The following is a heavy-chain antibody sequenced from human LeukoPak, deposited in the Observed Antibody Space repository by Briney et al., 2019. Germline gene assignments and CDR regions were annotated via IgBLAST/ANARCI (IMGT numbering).Heavy chain of an antibody. V-gene: IGHV4-31*03. D-gene: IGHD1-26*01. CDR3: ARGVADEVGATWSRGKLYGMDV. CDR2: MYYSGST. Sequence: PSETLSLTCTVSGGSISSGGYSWSWIRQHPGKGLEWFGYMYYSGSTCYNPSLKSRVTISVDTSKNPFSLKLSSVTAADTAVYYCARGVADEVGATWSRGKLYGMDVWGQGTTVTVSS. CDR1: GGSISSGGYS. J-gene: IGHJ6*02.